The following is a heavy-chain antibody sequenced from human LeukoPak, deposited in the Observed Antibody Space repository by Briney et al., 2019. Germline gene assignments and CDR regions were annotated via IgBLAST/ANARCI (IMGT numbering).Heavy chain of an antibody. CDR1: GFTFSSYA. CDR2: ISGSGGST. CDR3: AKEGGLFLDTPPHPY. D-gene: IGHD2-21*01. V-gene: IGHV3-23*01. J-gene: IGHJ4*02. Sequence: PGGSLRLSXAASGFTFSSYAMSWVRQAPGKGLEWVSAISGSGGSTYYADSVKGRFTISRDNSKNTLYLQMNSLRAEDTAVYYCAKEGGLFLDTPPHPYWGQGTLVTVSS.